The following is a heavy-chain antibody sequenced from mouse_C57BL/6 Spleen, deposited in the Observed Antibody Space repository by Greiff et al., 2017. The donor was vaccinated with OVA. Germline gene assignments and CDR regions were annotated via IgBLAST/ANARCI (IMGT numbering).Heavy chain of an antibody. CDR1: GYAFSSSW. CDR2: IYPGDGDT. CDR3: ARRSRFAY. Sequence: QVQLKESGPELVKPGASVKISCKASGYAFSSSWMNWVKQRPGKGLEWIGRIYPGDGDTNYNGKFKGKATLTADKASRTAYMQLSSLTSEDSAVYFCARRSRFAYWGQGTLVTVSA. V-gene: IGHV1-82*01. J-gene: IGHJ3*01.